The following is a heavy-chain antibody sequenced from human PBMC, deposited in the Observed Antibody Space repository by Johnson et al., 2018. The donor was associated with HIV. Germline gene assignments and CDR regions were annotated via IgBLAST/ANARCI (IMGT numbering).Heavy chain of an antibody. CDR1: GFTFSSYA. D-gene: IGHD1-1*01. V-gene: IGHV3-23*03. Sequence: VQLVESGGGVVRPGGSLRLSCAASGFTFSSYAMSWVRQAPGKGLEWVSVIYSGGSTYYAAHVKGRFTISRDASKNTLYLQMSSLKTEDTAVYYCTTGLYWNDAFDIWGQGTMVTVSS. CDR2: IYSGGST. CDR3: TTGLYWNDAFDI. J-gene: IGHJ3*02.